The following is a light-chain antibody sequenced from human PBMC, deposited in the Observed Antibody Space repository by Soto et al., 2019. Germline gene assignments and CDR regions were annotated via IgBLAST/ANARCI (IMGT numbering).Light chain of an antibody. CDR1: RSNIGSNT. J-gene: IGLJ2*01. V-gene: IGLV1-44*01. CDR3: AAWDDSRIGCVI. Sequence: QSVLTQPPSASGTPGRSVTISCSGSRSNIGSNTVTWYQQVPGTAPKLLMYNTNQRPSGVPDRFSASKSGTSASLTISGLQSEDEADYYCAAWDDSRIGCVIFGGGTKLTVL. CDR2: NTN.